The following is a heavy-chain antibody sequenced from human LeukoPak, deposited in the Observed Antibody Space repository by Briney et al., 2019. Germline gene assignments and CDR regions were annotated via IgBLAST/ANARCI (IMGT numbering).Heavy chain of an antibody. D-gene: IGHD6-19*01. J-gene: IGHJ4*02. CDR1: GGSFSGYY. V-gene: IGHV4-34*01. Sequence: SETLSLTCAVYGGSFSGYYWSWIRQPPGKGLEWIGEINHSGSTNYNPSLKSRFTISVDTSKNQFSLKLSSVTAADTAVYYCARLTYSSGWYGGVYWGQGTLVTVSS. CDR3: ARLTYSSGWYGGVY. CDR2: INHSGST.